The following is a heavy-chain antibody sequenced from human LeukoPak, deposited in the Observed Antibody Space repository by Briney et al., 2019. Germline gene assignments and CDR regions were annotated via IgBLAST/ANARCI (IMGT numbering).Heavy chain of an antibody. D-gene: IGHD3-22*01. CDR1: GFTFSSYG. CDR2: IWYDGSNK. V-gene: IGHV3-33*01. J-gene: IGHJ4*02. CDR3: ARGPPCYYDSSGYYSDY. Sequence: PGGSLRLSCAASGFTFSSYGMHWVRQAPGKGLEWVAVIWYDGSNKYYADSVKGRFTISRDNSKNTLYLQMNSLRAEDTAVYYCARGPPCYYDSSGYYSDYWGQGTLVTVSS.